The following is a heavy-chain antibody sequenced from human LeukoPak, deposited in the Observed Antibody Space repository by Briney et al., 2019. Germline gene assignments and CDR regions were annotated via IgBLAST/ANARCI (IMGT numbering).Heavy chain of an antibody. J-gene: IGHJ5*02. D-gene: IGHD3-10*01. V-gene: IGHV3-48*03. CDR1: GFTFSSYE. Sequence: GGSLRLSCAASGFTFSSYEMNWVRQAPGKGLEWVSYISSSGSTIYYADSVKGRFTISRDNAKNSLYLQMNSLRAEDTAVYYCARSYYYGSGSLIGSFAGDNWFDPWGQGTLVTVSS. CDR3: ARSYYYGSGSLIGSFAGDNWFDP. CDR2: ISSSGSTI.